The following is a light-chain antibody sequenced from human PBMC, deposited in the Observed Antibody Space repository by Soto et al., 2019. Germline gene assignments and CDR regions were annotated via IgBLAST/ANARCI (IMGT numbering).Light chain of an antibody. CDR1: QSISSY. J-gene: IGKJ1*01. CDR2: AAS. CDR3: QQSYSTPQE. V-gene: IGKV1-39*01. Sequence: DIQMTQSPSSLSASVVDRVTITCRASQSISSYLNWYQQKPGKAPKLLIYAASSLQSGVPSRFSGSGSGTDFTLTISSLQPEDFATYYCQQSYSTPQEFGQGTKVEIK.